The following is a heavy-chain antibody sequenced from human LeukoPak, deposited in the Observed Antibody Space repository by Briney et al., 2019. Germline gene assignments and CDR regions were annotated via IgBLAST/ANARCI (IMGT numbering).Heavy chain of an antibody. CDR3: AKVPYYDILTVPYYFDY. CDR1: GFTFDDYA. Sequence: GGSLRLSCAASGFTFDDYAMHWVRQAPGKGLEWVSGISWNSGSIGYADSVKGRFTISRDNAKNSLYLQMNSLRAEDTALYYCAKVPYYDILTVPYYFDYWGQGTLVTVSS. J-gene: IGHJ4*02. CDR2: ISWNSGSI. V-gene: IGHV3-9*01. D-gene: IGHD3-9*01.